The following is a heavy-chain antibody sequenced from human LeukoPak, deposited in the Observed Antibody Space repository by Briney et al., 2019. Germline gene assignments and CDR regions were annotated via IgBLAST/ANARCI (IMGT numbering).Heavy chain of an antibody. CDR3: ARVTYYCDSSGSYYYYYMDV. CDR2: IIPIFGTA. D-gene: IGHD3-22*01. J-gene: IGHJ6*03. Sequence: SVKVSCKASGYTFTSYFMHWVRQAPGQGLEWMGGIIPIFGTANYAQKFQGRVTITADKSTSTAYMELSSLRSEDTAVYYCARVTYYCDSSGSYYYYYMDVWGKGTTVTVSS. V-gene: IGHV1-69*06. CDR1: GYTFTSYF.